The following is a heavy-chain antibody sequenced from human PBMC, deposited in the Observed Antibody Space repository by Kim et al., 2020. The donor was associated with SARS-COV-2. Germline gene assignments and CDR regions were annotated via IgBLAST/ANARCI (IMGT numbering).Heavy chain of an antibody. CDR1: GFNFDNFA. D-gene: IGHD6-19*01. J-gene: IGHJ4*01. V-gene: IGHV3-23*01. CDR3: AKSWAGGGWPSPCDY. Sequence: GGSLRLSCAAFGFNFDNFAMSWVRQAPGKGLEWISAISGSGGNTYYADSVKGRFTISRDNSKSMLFLHMSSLTADDTAVYYCAKSWAGGGWPSPCDYWG. CDR2: ISGSGGNT.